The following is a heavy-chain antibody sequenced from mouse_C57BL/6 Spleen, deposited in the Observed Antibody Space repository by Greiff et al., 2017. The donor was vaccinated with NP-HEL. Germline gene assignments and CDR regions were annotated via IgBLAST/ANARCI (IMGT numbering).Heavy chain of an antibody. CDR3: TREDYGSRSAY. V-gene: IGHV5-9-1*02. CDR2: ISSGGDYI. Sequence: EVKLQESGEGLVQPGGSLKLSCAASGFTFSSYAMSWVRQTPEKRLEWVAYISSGGDYIYYADTVKGRFTISRDNARNTLYLQMSSLKSEDTAMYYCTREDYGSRSAYWGQGTLVTVSA. D-gene: IGHD1-1*01. CDR1: GFTFSSYA. J-gene: IGHJ3*01.